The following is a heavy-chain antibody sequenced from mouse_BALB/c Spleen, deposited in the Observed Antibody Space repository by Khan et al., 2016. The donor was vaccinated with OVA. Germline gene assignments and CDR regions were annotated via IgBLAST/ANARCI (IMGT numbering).Heavy chain of an antibody. J-gene: IGHJ2*02. CDR3: ARMDTTSLDF. CDR1: GYTFTDFY. D-gene: IGHD2-3*01. Sequence: QVQLKESGTELARPGALVKLSCKASGYTFTDFYIAWVKQRTGQDLVWIGEIYPGSGNTYYNEKFKGKSTLTADKSSNTAYMQLSSLTSEDSAVFFCARMDTTSLDFGGQGTSVTVSS. CDR2: IYPGSGNT. V-gene: IGHV1-77*01.